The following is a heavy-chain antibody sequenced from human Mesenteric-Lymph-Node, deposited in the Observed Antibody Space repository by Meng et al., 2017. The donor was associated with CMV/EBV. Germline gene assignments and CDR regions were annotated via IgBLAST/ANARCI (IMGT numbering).Heavy chain of an antibody. D-gene: IGHD3-10*01. Sequence: SGYTFNSYAMNWVRQAPGQGLEWMGWINTNTGNPTYAQGFTGRFVLSLDTSVSTAYLQISSLKAEDTAVYYCARGPLWFGESYFDYWGQGTLVTVSS. CDR1: GYTFNSYA. CDR2: INTNTGNP. J-gene: IGHJ4*02. CDR3: ARGPLWFGESYFDY. V-gene: IGHV7-4-1*02.